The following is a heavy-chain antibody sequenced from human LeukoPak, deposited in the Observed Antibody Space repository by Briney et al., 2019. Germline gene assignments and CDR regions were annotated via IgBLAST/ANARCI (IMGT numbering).Heavy chain of an antibody. CDR2: ISGSGGST. CDR3: AKRPDVTFTMVRGVSFDY. J-gene: IGHJ4*02. Sequence: GGSLRLSCAASGFTFSSYWMHWVRQAPGKGLEWVSAISGSGGSTSYADSVKGRFTISRDNSKNTLYLQMNSLRAEDTAVYYCAKRPDVTFTMVRGVSFDYWGQGTLVTVSS. V-gene: IGHV3-23*01. CDR1: GFTFSSYW. D-gene: IGHD3-10*01.